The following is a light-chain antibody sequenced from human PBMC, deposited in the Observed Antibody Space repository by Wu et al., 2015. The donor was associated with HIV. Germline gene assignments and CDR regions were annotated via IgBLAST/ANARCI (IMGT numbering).Light chain of an antibody. CDR3: QQYVTSPWT. CDR2: GAS. CDR1: RSVSTSY. V-gene: IGKV3-20*01. Sequence: EIVLTQSPGTLSLSPGERATLSCRASRSVSTSYLAWYQRKPGQAPRLLIYGASNRATDIPDRFSGSGSGTDFTLTISRLEPEDFAVYYCQQYVTSPWTFGQGTKVE. J-gene: IGKJ1*01.